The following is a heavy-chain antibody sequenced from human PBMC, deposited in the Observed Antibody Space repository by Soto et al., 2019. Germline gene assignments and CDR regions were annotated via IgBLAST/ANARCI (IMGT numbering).Heavy chain of an antibody. V-gene: IGHV4-31*02. J-gene: IGHJ4*02. CDR3: ARIEMASIK. CDR1: GASIRSGVYY. Sequence: PSETLSLTWIVSGASIRSGVYYWTWLRQSPGKVLEWIGHIYYTGSTFYSPSLKSRLTISLDTSKNQFSLDLRSVTAADTAMYYCARIEMASIKWGRGTLVTVSS. CDR2: IYYTGST.